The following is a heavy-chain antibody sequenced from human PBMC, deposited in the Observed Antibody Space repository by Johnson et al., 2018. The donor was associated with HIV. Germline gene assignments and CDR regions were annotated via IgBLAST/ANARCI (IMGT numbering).Heavy chain of an antibody. V-gene: IGHV3-15*01. CDR1: GFTFSNAW. CDR2: ITSETDGGTT. Sequence: VQLVESGGGLVKPGGSLRLSCAASGFTFSNAWMSWVRQAPGKGLEWVGRITSETDGGTTDYVAPVKGRFTISRDNSKNTLYLQMNSLRAEDTAVYYCARDHSSSWYRGFGGAFDIWGQGTMVTVSS. J-gene: IGHJ3*02. D-gene: IGHD6-13*01. CDR3: ARDHSSSWYRGFGGAFDI.